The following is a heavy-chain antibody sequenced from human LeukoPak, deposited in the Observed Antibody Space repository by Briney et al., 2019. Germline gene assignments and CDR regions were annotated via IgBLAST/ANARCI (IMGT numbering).Heavy chain of an antibody. Sequence: GGSLRLSCAASGFTFSTYSMTWVRQAPGKGLEWVSSITSSSSYIYYADSVKGRFTISRDNAKSSLYLQMNSLRAEDTALYYCAKSRGSGTGSYFDYWGQGTLVTASS. J-gene: IGHJ4*02. D-gene: IGHD2-15*01. V-gene: IGHV3-21*01. CDR1: GFTFSTYS. CDR2: ITSSSSYI. CDR3: AKSRGSGTGSYFDY.